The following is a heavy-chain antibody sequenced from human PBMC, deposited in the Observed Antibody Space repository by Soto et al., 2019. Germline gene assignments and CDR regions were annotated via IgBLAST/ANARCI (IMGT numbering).Heavy chain of an antibody. Sequence: SETLSLTCTISGVSITSSYWTWIRQPPGKGLEWIGYIYYTGSTDYNPSLKSRATMSVDRSKNQLSLKVSSVTATDTAVYYCARRSNTRGYIDFWGQGTLVTVSS. J-gene: IGHJ4*02. CDR1: GVSITSSY. CDR3: ARRSNTRGYIDF. V-gene: IGHV4-59*01. D-gene: IGHD5-18*01. CDR2: IYYTGST.